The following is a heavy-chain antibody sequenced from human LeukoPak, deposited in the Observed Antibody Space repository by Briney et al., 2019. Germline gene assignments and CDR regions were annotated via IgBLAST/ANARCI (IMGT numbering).Heavy chain of an antibody. CDR2: IYYSGST. CDR1: GVSISSSSYY. D-gene: IGHD5-24*01. J-gene: IGHJ6*03. V-gene: IGHV4-39*07. CDR3: AQRSMATPSYYYYYYMDV. Sequence: PSETLSLTCTVSGVSISSSSYYWGWIRQPPGKGLEWIGSIYYSGSTYYNPSLKSRVTISVDTSKNQFSLKLSSVTAADTAVYYCAQRSMATPSYYYYYYMDVWGKGTTVTISS.